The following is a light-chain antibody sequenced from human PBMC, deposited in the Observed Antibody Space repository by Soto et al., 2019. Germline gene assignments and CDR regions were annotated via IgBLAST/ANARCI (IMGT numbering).Light chain of an antibody. CDR1: QSISGS. CDR2: GAS. CDR3: QEANSCPIT. J-gene: IGKJ4*01. Sequence: MTQSPASVSACVRDRVTITCRASQSISGSLNWYQQKPGKAPKLLIYGASTLQSGVPSRFSGSGTGTDFTLTISILQPEDFTSYYSQEANSCPITFGGGTKLDIK. V-gene: IGKV1-12*01.